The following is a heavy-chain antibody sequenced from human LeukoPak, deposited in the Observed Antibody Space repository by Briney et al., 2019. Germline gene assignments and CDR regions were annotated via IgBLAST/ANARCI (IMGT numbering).Heavy chain of an antibody. CDR1: GYTFTSYD. D-gene: IGHD4-17*01. Sequence: ASVKVSCKASGYTFTSYDINWVRQATGQGLEWMGWMNPNSGNTGYAQKLQGRVTMTTDTSTSTAYMELRSLRSDDTAVYYCARGGVYGDYVGYWGQGTLVTVSS. V-gene: IGHV1-8*01. CDR2: MNPNSGNT. CDR3: ARGGVYGDYVGY. J-gene: IGHJ4*02.